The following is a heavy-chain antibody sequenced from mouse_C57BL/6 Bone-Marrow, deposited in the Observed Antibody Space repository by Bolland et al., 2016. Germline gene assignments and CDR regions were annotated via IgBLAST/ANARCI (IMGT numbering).Heavy chain of an antibody. V-gene: IGHV1-9*01. J-gene: IGHJ3*01. CDR3: AGGGGGFAY. Sequence: ILPGSGSTNYNEKFKGKDTFTADTSSNTAYMQLSSLTTEDSPIYYCAGGGGGFAYWGQGTLV. CDR2: ILPGSGST.